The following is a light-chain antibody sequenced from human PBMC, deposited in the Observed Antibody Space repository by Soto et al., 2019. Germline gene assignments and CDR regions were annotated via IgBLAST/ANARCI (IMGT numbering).Light chain of an antibody. J-gene: IGKJ4*01. V-gene: IGKV1-5*03. Sequence: DIQLTQSPSTLSASVGDRVTITCRASQSISYWLAWYQQKAGKAPKLLIYTASNLNSGVPSGFSGSGSGTEFTLTISSLQPDDFATYHCQQYDGYSGLTFGGGTKVEIK. CDR3: QQYDGYSGLT. CDR1: QSISYW. CDR2: TAS.